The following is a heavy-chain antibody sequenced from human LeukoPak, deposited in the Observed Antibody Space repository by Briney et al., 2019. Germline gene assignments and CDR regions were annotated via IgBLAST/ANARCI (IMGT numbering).Heavy chain of an antibody. CDR3: ERDPVYSGYFYMDV. V-gene: IGHV3-30*04. Sequence: PGGSLRLSCAGSGFTFSGYAMHWVRQAPGKGLEWVAVTSYDGSNLSYPDSVKGRFTISRENSKNTLYLQTNSLRADDTAEYYVERDPVYSGYFYMDVWGEGTTVTVSS. CDR2: TSYDGSNL. D-gene: IGHD2-21*01. J-gene: IGHJ6*03. CDR1: GFTFSGYA.